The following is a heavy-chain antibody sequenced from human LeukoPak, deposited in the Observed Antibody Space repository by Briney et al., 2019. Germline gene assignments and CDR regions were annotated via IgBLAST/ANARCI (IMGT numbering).Heavy chain of an antibody. CDR3: AKEDGGSGWYEPVEY. CDR1: GFTLYVYA. V-gene: IGHV3-23*01. CDR2: ISGSGGTT. D-gene: IGHD6-19*01. Sequence: PGGSLRLSCAASGFTLYVYAMSWVRQVPGKGLEWVSTISGSGGTTYYADSLKGRFTISRDNSKNMLFLQMNSLRAEDTAIYYCAKEDGGSGWYEPVEYWGQGTLVTVSS. J-gene: IGHJ4*02.